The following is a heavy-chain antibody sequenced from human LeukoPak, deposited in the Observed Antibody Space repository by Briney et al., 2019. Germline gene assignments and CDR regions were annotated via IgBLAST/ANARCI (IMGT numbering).Heavy chain of an antibody. CDR3: ALHFYETSGDYYTFGY. D-gene: IGHD3-22*01. V-gene: IGHV3-23*01. CDR2: ISGGGGDT. J-gene: IGHJ4*02. Sequence: PGGSLRLSCAASGFTFSNYAMSWVRQAPGKWLEWVSAISGGGGDTYYADSVKGRFSISRDNSKNTLYLQMNSLRAEDTAVYYCALHFYETSGDYYTFGYWGQGTLVTVSS. CDR1: GFTFSNYA.